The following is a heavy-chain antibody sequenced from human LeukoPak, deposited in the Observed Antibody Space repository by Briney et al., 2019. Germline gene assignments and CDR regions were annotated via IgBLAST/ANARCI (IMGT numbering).Heavy chain of an antibody. D-gene: IGHD3-10*01. J-gene: IGHJ4*02. CDR3: ATDLWRSGSYSQY. CDR1: GYTFTSYD. Sequence: ASVKVSCKASGYTFTSYDINWVRQATGQGLEWMGWMNPNSGNTGYAQKFQGRVTMTEDTSTDTAYMELSSLRSEDTAVYYCATDLWRSGSYSQYWGQGTLVTVSS. V-gene: IGHV1-8*01. CDR2: MNPNSGNT.